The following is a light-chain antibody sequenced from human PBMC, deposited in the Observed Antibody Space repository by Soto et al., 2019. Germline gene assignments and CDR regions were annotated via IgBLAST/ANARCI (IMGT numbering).Light chain of an antibody. CDR1: ISDVGSYKD. CDR3: CAYADTFYG. CDR2: DVI. Sequence: QSARAQPRSVSGSPGPSYTISCTGTISDVGSYKDVSWYQHHPGKVPKLIIYDVIERPSGVPDRFSGSKSGNTASLTISGLQAEDEANYSCCAYADTFYGCGTGPKVT. J-gene: IGLJ1*01. V-gene: IGLV2-11*01.